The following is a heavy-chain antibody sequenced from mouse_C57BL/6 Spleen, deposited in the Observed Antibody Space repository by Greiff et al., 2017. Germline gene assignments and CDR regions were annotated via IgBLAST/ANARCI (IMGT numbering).Heavy chain of an antibody. D-gene: IGHD1-1*01. CDR1: GYTFTDYN. CDR3: ARTIYYYGSSLYYAMDY. J-gene: IGHJ4*01. V-gene: IGHV1-22*01. Sequence: EVQLQESGPELVKPGASVKMSCKASGYTFTDYNMHWVKQSHGKSLEWIGYINPNNGGTSYNQKFKGKATLTVNKSSSTAYMELRSLTSEDSAVYYCARTIYYYGSSLYYAMDYWGQGTSVTVSS. CDR2: INPNNGGT.